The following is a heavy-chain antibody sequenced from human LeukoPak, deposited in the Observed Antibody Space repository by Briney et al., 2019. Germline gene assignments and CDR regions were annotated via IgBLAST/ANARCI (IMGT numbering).Heavy chain of an antibody. J-gene: IGHJ4*02. CDR2: ISSSSSYI. CDR3: ARGYAVTSYYFDY. Sequence: PGGSLRLSCAASGFTFSSYSMNWVRQAPGKGLEWVSSISSSSSYIYYADSVKGRFTISRDNAKNSLYLQMNSLRAEDTAVYYCARGYAVTSYYFDYWGQGTLVTVSS. V-gene: IGHV3-21*01. CDR1: GFTFSSYS. D-gene: IGHD4-17*01.